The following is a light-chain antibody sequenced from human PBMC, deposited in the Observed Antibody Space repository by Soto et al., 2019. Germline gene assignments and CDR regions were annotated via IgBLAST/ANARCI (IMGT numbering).Light chain of an antibody. CDR2: GAS. V-gene: IGKV3-20*01. Sequence: EIVLTQSPGTLSLSPGERATLSCRASQSVSSSYLAWYQQKPGQAPRLLIYGASSRSTGISDRFSGSVSGTDFSLTFSRLEPEDFAGYSCQQYGSSPKTFGQGTKVDIK. CDR3: QQYGSSPKT. J-gene: IGKJ1*01. CDR1: QSVSSSY.